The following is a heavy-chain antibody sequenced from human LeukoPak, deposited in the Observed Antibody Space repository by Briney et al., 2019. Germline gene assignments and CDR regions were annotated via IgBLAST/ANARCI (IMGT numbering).Heavy chain of an antibody. J-gene: IGHJ1*01. Sequence: GRSLRLSCAASGFTFSSYGMHWVRQAPGKGLEWVAVISYDGSNKYYADSVKGRFTISRDNSKNTLYLQMNSLRAEDTAVYYCAKDLISRNPYSWPLGGYFQHWGQGTLVTVSS. CDR1: GFTFSSYG. V-gene: IGHV3-30*18. CDR3: AKDLISRNPYSWPLGGYFQH. D-gene: IGHD2-15*01. CDR2: ISYDGSNK.